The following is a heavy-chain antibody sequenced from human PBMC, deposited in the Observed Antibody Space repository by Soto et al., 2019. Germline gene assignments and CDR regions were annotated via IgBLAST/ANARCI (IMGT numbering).Heavy chain of an antibody. Sequence: GGSLRLSCAASGFTFSSYSMNWVRRAPVNGLEFVSYISSIISTIYYADSVKGRFTISRYKAKNSLYLQMNSLRAEDTAVYYCARYPPGRWMDVWGQGTTVTVSS. CDR1: GFTFSSYS. J-gene: IGHJ6*02. CDR3: ARYPPGRWMDV. CDR2: ISSIISTI. V-gene: IGHV3-48*01.